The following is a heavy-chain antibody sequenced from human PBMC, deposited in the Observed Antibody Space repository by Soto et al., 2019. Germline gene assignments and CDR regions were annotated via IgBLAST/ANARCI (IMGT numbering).Heavy chain of an antibody. CDR1: GGSINNYY. CDR3: ERELTSYGSVDWFDP. Sequence: SETLSLTCTVSGGSINNYYWGWIRQSAGKGLEWIGRIQTSGSTNYNPSLKSRVTMSIDTSKNQFSLKLNSVTAADTAVYYCERELTSYGSVDWFDPWGQGTLVTVSS. D-gene: IGHD5-18*01. CDR2: IQTSGST. V-gene: IGHV4-4*07. J-gene: IGHJ5*02.